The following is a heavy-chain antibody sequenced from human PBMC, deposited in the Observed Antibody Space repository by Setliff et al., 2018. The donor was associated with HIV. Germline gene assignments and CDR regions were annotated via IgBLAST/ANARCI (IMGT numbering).Heavy chain of an antibody. CDR3: SRGIAVAGHDFANTPGDI. Sequence: GESLKISCKGSGYIFTSYWISWLRQMPGKGLEWMGTIDPSDSYTNYGPSFQGHVTISADKSTNTAFLQWSSLKASDSAMYYCSRGIAVAGHDFANTPGDIWGQGTMVTVSS. CDR1: GYIFTSYW. J-gene: IGHJ3*02. D-gene: IGHD6-19*01. V-gene: IGHV5-10-1*01. CDR2: IDPSDSYT.